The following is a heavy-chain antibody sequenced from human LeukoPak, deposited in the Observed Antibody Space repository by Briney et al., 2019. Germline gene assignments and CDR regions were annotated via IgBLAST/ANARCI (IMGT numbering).Heavy chain of an antibody. Sequence: ASVKLSCNASGYTFTSYGLSWVRQAPGQGLEWMGWISAYNGSTNYAQKLQGRVTMTTDTSTSTAYMEPRSLRSDDTAVYYCARELRITMVRGVIIKGRSFDYWGQGTLVTVSS. D-gene: IGHD3-10*01. CDR2: ISAYNGST. CDR1: GYTFTSYG. V-gene: IGHV1-18*01. CDR3: ARELRITMVRGVIIKGRSFDY. J-gene: IGHJ4*02.